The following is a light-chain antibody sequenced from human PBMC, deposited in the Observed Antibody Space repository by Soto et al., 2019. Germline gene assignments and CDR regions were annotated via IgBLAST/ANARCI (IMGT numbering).Light chain of an antibody. V-gene: IGLV1-44*01. CDR1: DVNIASNT. CDR2: SDY. Sequence: QAVVTQPPSTSGTPGQGVSISCSGSDVNIASNTVSWYRQVPGTAPKLIIYSDYQRPSGVPDRISGSKSGTSASLAINGLQSEDEADYYCAAWDDSLNGWVFGGGTKLTVL. CDR3: AAWDDSLNGWV. J-gene: IGLJ3*02.